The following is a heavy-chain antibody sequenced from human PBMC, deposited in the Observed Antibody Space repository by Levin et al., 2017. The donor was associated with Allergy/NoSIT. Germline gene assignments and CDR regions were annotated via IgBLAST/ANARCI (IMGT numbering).Heavy chain of an antibody. Sequence: SGPTLVKPTQTLTLTCTFSGFSLSTSGVGVGWIRQPPGKALEWLALIYWDDDERYSPSLKSRLTITKDTSKNQVVLTMTTMDPVDTATYYCAHTLNGFGGVIATFDYWGQGTLVTVSS. CDR2: IYWDDDE. V-gene: IGHV2-5*02. CDR1: GFSLSTSGVG. D-gene: IGHD3-16*02. CDR3: AHTLNGFGGVIATFDY. J-gene: IGHJ4*02.